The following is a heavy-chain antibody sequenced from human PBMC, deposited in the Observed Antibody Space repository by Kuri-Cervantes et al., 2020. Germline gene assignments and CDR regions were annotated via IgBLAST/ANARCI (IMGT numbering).Heavy chain of an antibody. D-gene: IGHD3-22*01. J-gene: IGHJ4*02. CDR2: IDWDDDK. Sequence: SGPTLVKTTQTLTFTCTFSGFSLSTNRMRVSWIRQPPGKALEWLARIDWDDDKFYSTSLKTRLTISKDTSKNQVVLTMTNMDPVDTATYYCARIAKYYCDSSGYYVFYYWGQGTLVTVSS. CDR1: GFSLSTNRMR. V-gene: IGHV2-70D*14. CDR3: ARIAKYYCDSSGYYVFYY.